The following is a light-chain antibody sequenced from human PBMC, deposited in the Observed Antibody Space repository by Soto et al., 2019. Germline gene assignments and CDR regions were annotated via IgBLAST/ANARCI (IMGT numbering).Light chain of an antibody. CDR1: QGIGVY. J-gene: IGKJ4*01. Sequence: DIQMTQSPSSLSASLGDRVTITCRASQGIGVYLAWFQQKPGNVPRLLIYAASTLQPGVPSRFSDSGSGIDFTLTISSVEPEDVATYYFQKYNRAPLTFGGGTKVEIK. CDR2: AAS. V-gene: IGKV1-27*01. CDR3: QKYNRAPLT.